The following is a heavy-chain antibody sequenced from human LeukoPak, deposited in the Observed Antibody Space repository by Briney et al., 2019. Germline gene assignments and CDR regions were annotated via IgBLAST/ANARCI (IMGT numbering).Heavy chain of an antibody. CDR2: MNPDGNDK. CDR1: GFTFSNSW. V-gene: IGHV3-7*01. J-gene: IGHJ4*02. CDR3: GRDPSWGAIDY. Sequence: PGGSLRLSCAASGFTFSNSWMAWVRQAPGMGLEWVASMNPDGNDKGYMDSVKGRFTISRDNANSSLYLQMTSLRAEDTAVYYCGRDPSWGAIDYWGQGTRVTVSS. D-gene: IGHD7-27*01.